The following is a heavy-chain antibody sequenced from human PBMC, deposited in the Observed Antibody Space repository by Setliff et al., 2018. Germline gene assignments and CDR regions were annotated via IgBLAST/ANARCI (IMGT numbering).Heavy chain of an antibody. CDR1: GGSISSYY. CDR3: ARGHPPSDSSGYYYAY. V-gene: IGHV4-59*12. Sequence: SETLSLTCTVSGGSISSYYWSWIRQPPGKGLEWIGYIYYSGSTNYNPSLKSRVTISVDTSKNQISLKLSSVTAADTAVYYCARGHPPSDSSGYYYAYWGQGTLVTVSS. D-gene: IGHD3-22*01. J-gene: IGHJ4*02. CDR2: IYYSGST.